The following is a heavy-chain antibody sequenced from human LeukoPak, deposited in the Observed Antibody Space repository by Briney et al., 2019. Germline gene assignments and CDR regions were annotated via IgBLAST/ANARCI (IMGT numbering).Heavy chain of an antibody. Sequence: GGSLRLSCAASGFTFSSYEMNRVRQAPGKGLEWVSTIYSGGTTYYADSVMGRFTISRHNSRNTLYLQMNSLRAEDTAVYYCARVDTVMAYYFDLWGQGTLVTVSS. V-gene: IGHV3-53*04. CDR1: GFTFSSYE. J-gene: IGHJ4*02. CDR3: ARVDTVMAYYFDL. CDR2: IYSGGTT. D-gene: IGHD5-18*01.